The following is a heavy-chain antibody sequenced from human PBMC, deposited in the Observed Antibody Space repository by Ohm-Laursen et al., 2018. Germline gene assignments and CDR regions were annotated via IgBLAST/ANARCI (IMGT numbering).Heavy chain of an antibody. CDR2: INHSRST. V-gene: IGHV4-39*07. D-gene: IGHD6-19*01. CDR1: GGSISSSSYY. Sequence: GTLSLTCTVSGGSISSSSYYWGWIRQPPGKGLEWIGEINHSRSTKYNSSFKSRVTISVDTSKNQFSLKLSSVTAADTAVYYCARGFSGWWGRIDYWGQGILVTVSS. J-gene: IGHJ4*02. CDR3: ARGFSGWWGRIDY.